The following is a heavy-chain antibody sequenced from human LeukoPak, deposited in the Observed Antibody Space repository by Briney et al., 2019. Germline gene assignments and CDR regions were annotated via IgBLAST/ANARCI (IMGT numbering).Heavy chain of an antibody. Sequence: GASVTVSFTASGGTFSSYAISWVRQAPGQGLEWMGGIIPIFGTANYAQKFQGRVTITADESTSTAYMELSSLRSEDTAVYYCAREGEGGAGPYFDYWGQGTLVTVSS. J-gene: IGHJ4*02. CDR2: IIPIFGTA. D-gene: IGHD6-19*01. CDR3: AREGEGGAGPYFDY. CDR1: GGTFSSYA. V-gene: IGHV1-69*13.